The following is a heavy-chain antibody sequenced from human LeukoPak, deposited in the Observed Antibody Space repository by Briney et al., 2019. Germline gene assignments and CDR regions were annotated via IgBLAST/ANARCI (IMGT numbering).Heavy chain of an antibody. J-gene: IGHJ4*02. CDR1: VFTFSSYA. V-gene: IGHV3-64*01. CDR3: AREPLNYDFWSGHGTLYFDY. D-gene: IGHD3-3*01. CDR2: ISSNGGST. Sequence: GGSLRLSCAASVFTFSSYAMHWVRQAPGKGLEYVSAISSNGGSTYYANSVKGRFTISRDNSKNTLYLQSGSLRAEDMAGYYCAREPLNYDFWSGHGTLYFDYWGQGTLVTVSS.